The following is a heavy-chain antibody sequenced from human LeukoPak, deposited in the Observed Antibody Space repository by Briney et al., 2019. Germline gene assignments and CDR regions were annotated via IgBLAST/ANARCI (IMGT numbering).Heavy chain of an antibody. D-gene: IGHD3-16*02. CDR1: GFTFSSYS. Sequence: GGSLRLSCAASGFTFSSYSMTWVRQAPGKGLEWVSSISSSSSYIYYADSVKGRFTISRDNAKNSLYLQMNSLRAEDTAVYYCARDLKGAERYDYVWGSYRPFDYWGQGTLVTVSS. CDR3: ARDLKGAERYDYVWGSYRPFDY. J-gene: IGHJ4*02. V-gene: IGHV3-21*01. CDR2: ISSSSSYI.